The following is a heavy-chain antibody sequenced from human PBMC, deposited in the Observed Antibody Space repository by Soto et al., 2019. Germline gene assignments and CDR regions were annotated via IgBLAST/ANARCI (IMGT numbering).Heavy chain of an antibody. J-gene: IGHJ4*02. CDR1: GFTFSSYG. V-gene: IGHV3-33*01. CDR3: ARDHGWYRGAVVPPGY. D-gene: IGHD6-19*01. Sequence: QVQLVESGGGVVQPGRSLRLSCAASGFTFSSYGMHWVRQAPGKGLEWVAVIWYDGSNKYYADSVKGRFTISRDNSKNTLYLQMTSLRAEDTAVYYCARDHGWYRGAVVPPGYWGQGTLVTVSS. CDR2: IWYDGSNK.